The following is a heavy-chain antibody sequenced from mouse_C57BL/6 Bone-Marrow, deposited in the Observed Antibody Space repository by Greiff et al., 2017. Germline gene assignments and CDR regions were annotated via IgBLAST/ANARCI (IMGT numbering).Heavy chain of an antibody. CDR1: GYTFTSYG. CDR3: ARRLRGLAY. V-gene: IGHV1-81*01. J-gene: IGHJ3*01. Sequence: QVQLQQSGAELARPGASVKLSCKASGYTFTSYGISWVKQRTGQGLEWIGEIYPRSGNTYYNEKFKGKATLTADKSSSTAYMELRSLTSEYSAVYFCARRLRGLAYWGQGTLVTVSA. CDR2: IYPRSGNT. D-gene: IGHD3-2*02.